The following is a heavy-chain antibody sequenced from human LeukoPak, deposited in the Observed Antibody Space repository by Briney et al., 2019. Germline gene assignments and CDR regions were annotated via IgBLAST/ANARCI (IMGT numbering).Heavy chain of an antibody. CDR2: IFGSGGSA. V-gene: IGHV3-23*01. CDR1: GFTFNTYA. CDR3: AKTTTGYSSGRYPGWPADS. J-gene: IGHJ4*02. D-gene: IGHD6-19*01. Sequence: PGGSLRLSCAASGFTFNTYAMYWVRQAPGKGLEWVSGIFGSGGSAHYADSVKGRFTISRDNSKNTVYLQMNSLRAEDTAVYYWAKTTTGYSSGRYPGWPADSWGQGALVTVSS.